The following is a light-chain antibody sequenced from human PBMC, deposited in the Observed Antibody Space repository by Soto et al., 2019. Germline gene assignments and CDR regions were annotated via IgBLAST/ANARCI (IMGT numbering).Light chain of an antibody. CDR3: MQAPQTRT. Sequence: DIVMTQSPLSLPVTPGEPASISCRSSQSLQHTDGKNYLDWYLQKPGQSPRLLIYFGSHRASGVPDRISGSGSGTDFTLKISRVEAEDVGVYYCMQAPQTRTFGQGTKVDIK. CDR1: QSLQHTDGKNY. V-gene: IGKV2-28*01. J-gene: IGKJ1*01. CDR2: FGS.